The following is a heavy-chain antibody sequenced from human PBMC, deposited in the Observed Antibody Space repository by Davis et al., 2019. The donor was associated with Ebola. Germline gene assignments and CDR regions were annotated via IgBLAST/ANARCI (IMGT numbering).Heavy chain of an antibody. CDR2: IYYSGST. CDR3: ARSHYDFWSGYYRRPGWFDP. V-gene: IGHV4-39*01. CDR1: GGSISSSSYY. D-gene: IGHD3-3*01. J-gene: IGHJ5*02. Sequence: GSLRLSCTVSGGSISSSSYYWTWIRQSPEKGLEWIGNIYYSGSTYYNPSLKSRLTMSVDRAKDQFSLQLTSVTAADTAVYYCARSHYDFWSGYYRRPGWFDPWGQGTLVTVSS.